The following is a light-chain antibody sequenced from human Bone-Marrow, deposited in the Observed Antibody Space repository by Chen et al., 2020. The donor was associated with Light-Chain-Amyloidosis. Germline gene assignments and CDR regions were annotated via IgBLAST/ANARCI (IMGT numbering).Light chain of an antibody. CDR3: QSYQGSSQVV. CDR2: EDD. Sequence: NFMLTQPHSVSESPGKTVIISCTRSSGSIATNYVQWYQQRPGSSPTTVIYEDDQRPAGVPDPFSGSIDRSSNSASLTISRLKTEDEADYYCQSYQGSSQVVFGGGTKLTVL. V-gene: IGLV6-57*01. CDR1: SGSIATNY. J-gene: IGLJ3*02.